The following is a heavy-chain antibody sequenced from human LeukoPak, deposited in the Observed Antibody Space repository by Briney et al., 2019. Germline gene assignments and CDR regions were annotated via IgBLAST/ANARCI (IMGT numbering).Heavy chain of an antibody. V-gene: IGHV1-18*01. CDR2: INTYSANT. CDR3: ARENRYCSGGSCYSVASDDAFDI. D-gene: IGHD2-15*01. J-gene: IGHJ3*02. CDR1: GYTFNNHD. Sequence: GASVKVSCKASGYTFNNHDINWVRQAPGRGLEWMGWINTYSANTNYAQEFQDRVIMTTDTSTSTAYMELRSLRSDDTAVYYCARENRYCSGGSCYSVASDDAFDIWGQGTMVTVSS.